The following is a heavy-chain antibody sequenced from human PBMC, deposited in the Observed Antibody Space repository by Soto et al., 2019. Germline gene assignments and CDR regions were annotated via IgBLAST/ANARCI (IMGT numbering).Heavy chain of an antibody. CDR3: ARTMCSGGSSYSGALDY. V-gene: IGHV4-31*03. CDR1: GGSITTGGYY. CDR2: RYYSEST. J-gene: IGHJ4*02. D-gene: IGHD2-15*01. Sequence: SETLSLTCTVSGGSITTGGYYWSWIRQLPGKGLEWIGHRYYSESTYYNPSLKRRVSISLDTSKNQFTLKPSFVTAADTATSNSARTMCSGGSSYSGALDYWGQGTPVTVSS.